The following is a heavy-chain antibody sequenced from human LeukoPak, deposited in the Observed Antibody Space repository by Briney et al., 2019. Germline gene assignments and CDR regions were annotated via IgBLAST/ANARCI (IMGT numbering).Heavy chain of an antibody. Sequence: SVKVSCKASGGTFSSYAISWVRQAPGQGLEWMGRIIPILGIANYAQKFQGRVTITADKSTSTAYMELSSLRSEDTAVYYCLGLHDRERYYYGSGSYYNGYYGMDVWGQGTTVTVSS. D-gene: IGHD3-10*01. CDR1: GGTFSSYA. CDR2: IIPILGIA. CDR3: LGLHDRERYYYGSGSYYNGYYGMDV. V-gene: IGHV1-69*04. J-gene: IGHJ6*02.